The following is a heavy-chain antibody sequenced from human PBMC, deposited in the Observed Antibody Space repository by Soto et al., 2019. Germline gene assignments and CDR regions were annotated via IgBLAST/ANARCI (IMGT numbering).Heavy chain of an antibody. CDR2: MNPNSGNT. CDR1: GYTFTSYD. Sequence: QVQLVQSGAEVKKPGASVKVSCKASGYTFTSYDINWVRQATGQGLEWMGWMNPNSGNTGYAQKFQGSVTXTXXTSVSTAYLELSSLRSEDTAVYYCARERTTISMDVWGQGTTVTVSS. D-gene: IGHD3-9*01. CDR3: ARERTTISMDV. J-gene: IGHJ6*02. V-gene: IGHV1-8*01.